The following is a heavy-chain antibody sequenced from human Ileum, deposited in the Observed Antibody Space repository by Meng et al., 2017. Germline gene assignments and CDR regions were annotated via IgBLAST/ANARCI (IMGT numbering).Heavy chain of an antibody. CDR1: GFTFSSYW. V-gene: IGHV3-7*01. CDR2: IKQDGSEK. D-gene: IGHD6-19*01. J-gene: IGHJ3*02. CDR3: ARDDSSGWGNKDAFAI. Sequence: GESLKISCAASGFTFSSYWMSWVRQAPGKGREWGSSIKQDGSEKYYVDSVKGRFTISRDNAKNSLYLQMNSLRAEDTAVYFCARDDSSGWGNKDAFAIWGQGTMVTVSS.